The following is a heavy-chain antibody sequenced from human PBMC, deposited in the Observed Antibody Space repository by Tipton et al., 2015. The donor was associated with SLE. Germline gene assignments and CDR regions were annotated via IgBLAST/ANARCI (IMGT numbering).Heavy chain of an antibody. D-gene: IGHD6-13*01. CDR3: ARDAAAAGFYYYYYGMDV. CDR1: GGTFSSYA. CDR2: IIPIFGTA. Sequence: QSGAEVKKPGSSVKVSCKASGGTFSSYAISWVRQAPGQGLEWMGRIIPIFGTANYAQKFQGRVTITADESTSTAYMELSSLRSEDTAVYYCARDAAAAGFYYYYYGMDVWGQGTTVTVSS. V-gene: IGHV1-69*15. J-gene: IGHJ6*02.